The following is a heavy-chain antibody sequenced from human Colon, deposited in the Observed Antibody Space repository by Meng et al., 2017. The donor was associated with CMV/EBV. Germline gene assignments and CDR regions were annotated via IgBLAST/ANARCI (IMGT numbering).Heavy chain of an antibody. J-gene: IGHJ6*02. CDR2: IGDETGST. CDR1: GYTFTTFG. V-gene: IGHV1-18*01. Sequence: ASVKVSCKTSGYTFTTFGISWVRQAPGQGLEWLGWIGDETGSTRYAQKVQGRVTMTTDISTTTVYMELRSLTSEDTGVYYCVRDSYDFWSPRRYYYGMDVWGQGTTGTVSS. CDR3: VRDSYDFWSPRRYYYGMDV. D-gene: IGHD3-3*01.